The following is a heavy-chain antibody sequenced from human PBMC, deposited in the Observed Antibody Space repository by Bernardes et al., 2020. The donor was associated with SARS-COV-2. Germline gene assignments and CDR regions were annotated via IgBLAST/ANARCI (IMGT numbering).Heavy chain of an antibody. CDR1: GFTFSSYA. J-gene: IGHJ6*03. V-gene: IGHV3-23*01. Sequence: GGSLRLSCAASGFTFSSYAMSWVRQAPGKGLEWVSAISCSGGSTYYADSVKGRFTISRDNSKNTLYLQMNSLRAEDTAVYYCAKVWRYYDFWSGYQAPMDVWGKGTTVTVSS. CDR3: AKVWRYYDFWSGYQAPMDV. CDR2: ISCSGGST. D-gene: IGHD3-3*01.